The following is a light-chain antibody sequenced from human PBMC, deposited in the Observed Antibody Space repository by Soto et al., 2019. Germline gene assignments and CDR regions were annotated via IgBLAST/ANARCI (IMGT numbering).Light chain of an antibody. Sequence: DVVLTQSPLSLPVTLGQPASISCCSIQILVYSNGNTYLNWFHQRPGQSPRRLIYLVSNRDSGVPDRFSGSGSGTDFTLKISRVEAEDVGVYYCMQGTHWPWTFGQGTKVDI. CDR1: QILVYSNGNTY. V-gene: IGKV2-30*01. J-gene: IGKJ1*01. CDR2: LVS. CDR3: MQGTHWPWT.